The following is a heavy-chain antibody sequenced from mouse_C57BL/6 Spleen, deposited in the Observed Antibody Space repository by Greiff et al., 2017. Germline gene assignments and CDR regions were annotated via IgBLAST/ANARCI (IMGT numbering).Heavy chain of an antibody. V-gene: IGHV1-52*01. J-gene: IGHJ3*01. Sequence: QVQLQQPGAELVRPGSSVKLSCKASGYTFTSYWMHWVKQRPIQGLEWIGNIDPSDSETHYNQKFKDKATLTVDKSSSTAYMQLSSLTSEDSAVYYCARENMDGNFAGWGKGTLVTVSA. CDR3: ARENMDGNFAG. CDR1: GYTFTSYW. CDR2: IDPSDSET. D-gene: IGHD2-1*01.